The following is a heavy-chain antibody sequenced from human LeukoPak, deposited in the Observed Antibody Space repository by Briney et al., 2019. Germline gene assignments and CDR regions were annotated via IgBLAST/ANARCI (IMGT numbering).Heavy chain of an antibody. Sequence: SETLSLTCAVYGGSFSGYYWSWIRQPPGKGLEWIGEINHSGSTNYNPSLKSRVTMSVDTSKNQFSLKLSSVTAADTAVYYCARGRRLGYCSSTSCHTTGMPWGQGTLVTVSS. V-gene: IGHV4-34*01. CDR2: INHSGST. J-gene: IGHJ5*02. D-gene: IGHD2-2*02. CDR3: ARGRRLGYCSSTSCHTTGMP. CDR1: GGSFSGYY.